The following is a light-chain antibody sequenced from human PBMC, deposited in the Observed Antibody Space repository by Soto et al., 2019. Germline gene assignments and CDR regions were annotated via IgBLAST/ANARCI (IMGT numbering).Light chain of an antibody. CDR3: ATWDDRLNGFYV. Sequence: QAVLTQPPSASGTPGQGVTISCSGSTSNIGSNYVYWYQQLPGTAPKLLIYRNNQRPSGVPDRFSGSKSGTSASLAISGLRSDDEADYFCATWDDRLNGFYVFGTGTKATVL. J-gene: IGLJ1*01. CDR2: RNN. V-gene: IGLV1-47*01. CDR1: TSNIGSNY.